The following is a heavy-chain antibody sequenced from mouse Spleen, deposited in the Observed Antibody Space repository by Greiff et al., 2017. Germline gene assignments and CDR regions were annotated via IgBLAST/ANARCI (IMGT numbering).Heavy chain of an antibody. CDR2: INPYNGGT. V-gene: IGHV1-19*01. CDR3: ARSRGLTGRDFDY. CDR1: GYTFTDYY. Sequence: VQLQQSGPVLVKPGASVKMSCKASGYTFTDYYMNWVKQSHGKSLEWIGVINPYNGGTSYNQKFKGKATLTVDKSSSTAYMELNSLTSEDSAVYYCARSRGLTGRDFDYWGQGTTLTVSS. J-gene: IGHJ2*01. D-gene: IGHD4-1*01.